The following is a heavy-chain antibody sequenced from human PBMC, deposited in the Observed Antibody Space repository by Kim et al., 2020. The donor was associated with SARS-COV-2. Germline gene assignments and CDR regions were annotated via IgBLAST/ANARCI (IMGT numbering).Heavy chain of an antibody. D-gene: IGHD3-22*01. CDR3: ARGCRGHYDTYDF. V-gene: IGHV1-69*04. Sequence: YAQKFQGRVTITANKSTSTAYMGMSSLRAEDTDVYYFARGCRGHYDTYDFWGQGTMVTVSS. J-gene: IGHJ3*01.